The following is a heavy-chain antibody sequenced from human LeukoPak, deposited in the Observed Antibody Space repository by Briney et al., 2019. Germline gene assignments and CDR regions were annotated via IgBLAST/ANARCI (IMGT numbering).Heavy chain of an antibody. J-gene: IGHJ3*01. CDR3: ARDLSNDYLWGSDRIDAFDV. Sequence: GSLRLSCAASGFTPTSYTMNWGRQTPGNGLKCVSSIGISSNKIYYADSVKGRFIFSRENAKNSVYLKMNSLRAEDTAVYYCARDLSNDYLWGSDRIDAFDVWGQGTMVTVAS. CDR1: GFTPTSYT. CDR2: IGISSNKI. V-gene: IGHV3-21*01. D-gene: IGHD3-16*02.